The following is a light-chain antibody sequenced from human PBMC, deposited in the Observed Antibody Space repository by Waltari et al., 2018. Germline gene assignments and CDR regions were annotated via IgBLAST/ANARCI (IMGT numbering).Light chain of an antibody. CDR1: QSVGRS. CDR2: ATS. V-gene: IGKV3-20*01. Sequence: PGERATLSCRASQSVGRSLAWYQQKRGRAPSLLIYATSTRATGIPDRFSGSGSGTDFSLTISRLEPEDFAVYYCQHYVRLPVTFGLGTKVEIK. J-gene: IGKJ1*01. CDR3: QHYVRLPVT.